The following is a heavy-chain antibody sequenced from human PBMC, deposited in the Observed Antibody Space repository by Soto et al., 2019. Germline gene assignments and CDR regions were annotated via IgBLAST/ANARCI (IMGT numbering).Heavy chain of an antibody. CDR1: GFTFSSYA. D-gene: IGHD5-18*01. Sequence: GGSLRLSCAASGFTFSSYAMSWVRQAPGKGLEWVSAISGSGGSTYYADFVKGRFTIPRDNSKNTLYLQMNSLRAEDTAVYYCAKVDVTAMVIGYWGQGTLVTVSS. CDR2: ISGSGGST. J-gene: IGHJ4*02. CDR3: AKVDVTAMVIGY. V-gene: IGHV3-23*01.